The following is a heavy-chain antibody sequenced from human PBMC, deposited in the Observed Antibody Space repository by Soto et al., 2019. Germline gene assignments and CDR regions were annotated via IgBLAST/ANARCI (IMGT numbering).Heavy chain of an antibody. V-gene: IGHV3-23*01. Sequence: GGSLRLSCAASGFTFNSNAMSWVRQAPGKGLEWVSAISSSGGSTFYADSVKGRFTISRDNSKNTLYLQMNSLRVEDTAVYYCARDTYGGYCNWGQGTLVTVSS. J-gene: IGHJ4*02. CDR2: ISSSGGST. D-gene: IGHD2-21*02. CDR3: ARDTYGGYCN. CDR1: GFTFNSNA.